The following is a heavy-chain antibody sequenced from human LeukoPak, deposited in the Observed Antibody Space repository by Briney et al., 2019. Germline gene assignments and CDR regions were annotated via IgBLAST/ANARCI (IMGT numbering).Heavy chain of an antibody. CDR1: GYTFTSYG. Sequence: ASVKVSCKASGYTFTSYGISWVRQAPGQGLEWMGWISAYNGNTNYAQKLQGRVTMTTDTSTSTAYMELRSLRSEDTAVYYCAREYDFWSGYPIFDYWGQGTPVTVSS. D-gene: IGHD3-3*01. J-gene: IGHJ4*02. CDR3: AREYDFWSGYPIFDY. CDR2: ISAYNGNT. V-gene: IGHV1-18*01.